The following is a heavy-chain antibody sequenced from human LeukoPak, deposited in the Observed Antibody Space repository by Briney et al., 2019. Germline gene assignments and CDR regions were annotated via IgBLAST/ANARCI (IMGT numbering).Heavy chain of an antibody. CDR2: INPNSRYT. D-gene: IGHD5-12*01. V-gene: IGHV1-2*02. Sequence: GASVKVSCKASGYTYTGYYIHWVRQAPGQALEWMGYINPNSRYTNYAQKFQDRVTVTRDTSISTAYMELSRLRSDEPAVHYCAREEANTRLHFDYWGQGTLVTVSS. CDR1: GYTYTGYY. CDR3: AREEANTRLHFDY. J-gene: IGHJ4*02.